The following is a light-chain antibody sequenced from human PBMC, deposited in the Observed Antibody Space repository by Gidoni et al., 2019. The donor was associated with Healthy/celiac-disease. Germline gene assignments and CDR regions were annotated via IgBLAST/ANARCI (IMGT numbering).Light chain of an antibody. CDR3: QQYGSSLWT. Sequence: DIVLTQSPGTLSLSPRERATLSCRSSQSVSSSYLAWYKKKPGQAPRLLIYGASSRATGIPDRFSGRGSGKDFNLTISRLEPEDFAVYYCQQYGSSLWTFGQGTKVEIK. J-gene: IGKJ1*01. V-gene: IGKV3-20*01. CDR2: GAS. CDR1: QSVSSSY.